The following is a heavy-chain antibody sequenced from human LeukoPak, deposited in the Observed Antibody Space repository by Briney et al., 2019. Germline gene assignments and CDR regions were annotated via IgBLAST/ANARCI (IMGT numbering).Heavy chain of an antibody. CDR1: GYTFTSYG. CDR3: AREARYYDFWSGYYPLDY. V-gene: IGHV1-18*01. J-gene: IGHJ4*02. CDR2: ISAYNGNT. D-gene: IGHD3-3*01. Sequence: GASVKVSCKASGYTFTSYGISWVRQAPGQGLEWMGWISAYNGNTNYAQKLQGRVTMTTDTSTSTAYMELRSLRSDNTAVYYCAREARYYDFWSGYYPLDYWGQGTLVTVSS.